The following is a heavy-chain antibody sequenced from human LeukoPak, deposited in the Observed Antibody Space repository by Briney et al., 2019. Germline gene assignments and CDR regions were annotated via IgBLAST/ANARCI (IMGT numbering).Heavy chain of an antibody. CDR1: GFTFSTYV. V-gene: IGHV3-30*02. J-gene: IGHJ4*02. CDR2: IRYDGSDK. D-gene: IGHD3-3*01. CDR3: AKGAANYDFWSAYNN. Sequence: GGSLRLSCAASGFTFSTYVMHWVRQAPGKGLEWVAFIRYDGSDKYYADSVKGRFTISRDNSKNTLYLQMNSLRPEDTAVYYCAKGAANYDFWSAYNNWGQGTLVTVSS.